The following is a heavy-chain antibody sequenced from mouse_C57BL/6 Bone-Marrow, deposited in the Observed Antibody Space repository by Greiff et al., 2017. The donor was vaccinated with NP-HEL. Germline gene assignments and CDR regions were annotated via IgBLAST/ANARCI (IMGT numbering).Heavy chain of an antibody. D-gene: IGHD2-1*01. Sequence: VQLQQSVAELVRPGASVKLSCTASGFNIKNTYMHWVKQRPEQGLEWIGRIDPANGNTKYAPKFQGKATITANTSSNPSYLQLSSLTSEDTAIYYCARIYYGNYEWYFDVWGTGTTVTVSS. CDR2: IDPANGNT. V-gene: IGHV14-3*01. CDR1: GFNIKNTY. CDR3: ARIYYGNYEWYFDV. J-gene: IGHJ1*03.